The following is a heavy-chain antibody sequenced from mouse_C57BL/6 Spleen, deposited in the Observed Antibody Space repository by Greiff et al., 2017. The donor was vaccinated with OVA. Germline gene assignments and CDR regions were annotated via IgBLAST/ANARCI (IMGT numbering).Heavy chain of an antibody. D-gene: IGHD2-4*01. CDR1: GFSLTSYG. Sequence: VKLMESGPGLVAPSQSLSITCTVSGFSLTSYGVDWVRQPPGKGLEWLGVIWGGGSTNYNSALMSRLSISKDNSKSQVFLKMNSLQTDDTAMYDCAKHEGDDYDGDYYAMDDWGQGTSVTVSS. J-gene: IGHJ4*01. CDR2: IWGGGST. V-gene: IGHV2-9*01. CDR3: AKHEGDDYDGDYYAMDD.